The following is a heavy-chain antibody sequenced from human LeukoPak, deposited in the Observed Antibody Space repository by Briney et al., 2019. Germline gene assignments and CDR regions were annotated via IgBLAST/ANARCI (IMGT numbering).Heavy chain of an antibody. D-gene: IGHD6-13*01. CDR3: AKDPGSSSWYLQDYYYYYYMDV. V-gene: IGHV3-30*04. CDR2: ISYDGSNK. J-gene: IGHJ6*03. CDR1: GFTFSSYA. Sequence: GGSLRLSCAASGFTFSSYAMHWVRQAPGKGLEWVAVISYDGSNKHYADSVKGRFTISRDNFKNTLYLQMNSLRAEDTAVYYCAKDPGSSSWYLQDYYYYYYMDVWGKGTTVTISS.